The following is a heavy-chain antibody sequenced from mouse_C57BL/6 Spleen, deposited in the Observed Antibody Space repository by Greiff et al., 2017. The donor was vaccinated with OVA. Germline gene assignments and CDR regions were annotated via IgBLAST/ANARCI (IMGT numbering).Heavy chain of an antibody. CDR2: ISSGGDYI. CDR3: TRAPYYGSSYVNWYFDV. Sequence: DVMLVESGEGLVKPGGSLKLSCAASGFTFSSYAMSWVRQTPEKRLEWVAYISSGGDYIYYADTVKGRFTISRDNARNTLYLQMSSLKSEDTAMYYCTRAPYYGSSYVNWYFDVWGTGTTVTVSS. CDR1: GFTFSSYA. V-gene: IGHV5-9-1*02. D-gene: IGHD1-1*01. J-gene: IGHJ1*03.